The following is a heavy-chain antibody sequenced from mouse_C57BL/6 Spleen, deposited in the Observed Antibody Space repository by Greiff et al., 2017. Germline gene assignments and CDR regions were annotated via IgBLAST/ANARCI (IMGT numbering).Heavy chain of an antibody. CDR3: ARAVTDYAMDY. V-gene: IGHV1-82*01. J-gene: IGHJ4*01. CDR1: GYAFSSSW. Sequence: VHLVESGPELVKPGASVKISCKASGYAFSSSWMNWVKQRPGKGLEWIGRIYPGDGDTNYNGKFKGKATLTADKSSSTAYMQLSSLTSEDSAVYFCARAVTDYAMDYWGQGTSVTVSS. D-gene: IGHD2-1*01. CDR2: IYPGDGDT.